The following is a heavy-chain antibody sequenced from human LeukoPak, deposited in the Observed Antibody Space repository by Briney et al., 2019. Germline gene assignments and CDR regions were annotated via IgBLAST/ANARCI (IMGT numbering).Heavy chain of an antibody. Sequence: PSETLSLTCAVYGESFSGYSWSWFRQPPGKGLEWIGEVIHGGSSNYNPSLTSRVTISIHTSKNQFSLNLTSVTAADTAFYYCARRTGWYWGYYFDYWGQGTLVTVSS. CDR2: VIHGGSS. J-gene: IGHJ4*02. V-gene: IGHV4-34*12. CDR3: ARRTGWYWGYYFDY. D-gene: IGHD6-19*01. CDR1: GESFSGYS.